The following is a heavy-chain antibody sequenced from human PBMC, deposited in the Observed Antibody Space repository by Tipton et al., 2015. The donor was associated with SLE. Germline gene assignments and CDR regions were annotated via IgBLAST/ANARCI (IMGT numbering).Heavy chain of an antibody. D-gene: IGHD1-7*01. V-gene: IGHV1-2*02. Sequence: QSGAEVKKPGASVRVSCKASAYTFTGYYMHWVRQAPGQGLEWMGWINPNTGGTNYAQNFQGRVSMTRDTSITTAYMELSSLRSDDTAVYYCARDNWNFHYFDYWGQGTLVTVSS. CDR2: INPNTGGT. CDR3: ARDNWNFHYFDY. J-gene: IGHJ4*02. CDR1: AYTFTGYY.